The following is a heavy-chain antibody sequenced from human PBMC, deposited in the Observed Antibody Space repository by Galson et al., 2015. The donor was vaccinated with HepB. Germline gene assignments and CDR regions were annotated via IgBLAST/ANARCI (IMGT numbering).Heavy chain of an antibody. D-gene: IGHD2-15*01. CDR3: ARDSYCSGGSCTFGMDV. Sequence: SLRLSCAASGFTFSSYAMHWVRQAPGKGLEWVAVISYDGSNKYYADSVKGRFTISRDNSKNTLYLQMNSLRAEDTAVYYCARDSYCSGGSCTFGMDVWGQGTTVTVSS. CDR2: ISYDGSNK. J-gene: IGHJ6*02. CDR1: GFTFSSYA. V-gene: IGHV3-30*04.